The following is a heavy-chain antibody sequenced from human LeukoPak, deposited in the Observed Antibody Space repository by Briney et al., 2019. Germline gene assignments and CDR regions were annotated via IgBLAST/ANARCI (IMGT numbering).Heavy chain of an antibody. CDR2: ISGSGGST. Sequence: PGGSLRLSCAASGFTFSSYAMSWVRQAPGKGLEWVSAISGSGGSTYYADSVKGRFTISRDNSKNTLYLQMNSLRAEDTAVYYCAKDPDYYGSGIYSIDYWGQGTLVTVSS. CDR3: AKDPDYYGSGIYSIDY. V-gene: IGHV3-23*01. J-gene: IGHJ4*02. CDR1: GFTFSSYA. D-gene: IGHD3-10*01.